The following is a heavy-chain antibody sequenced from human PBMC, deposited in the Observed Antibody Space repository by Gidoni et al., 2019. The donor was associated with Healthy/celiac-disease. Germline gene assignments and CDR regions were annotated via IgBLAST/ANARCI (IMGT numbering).Heavy chain of an antibody. CDR3: ASSPTYYDYIWGSYRIDAFDI. CDR1: GGSISTYH. Sequence: QVQLQDSGPGLVNPSETLSLTCTVPGGSISTYHWRCIRQPPGKGLEWIGYIYYSGSPNYNPSLKSRVTISVDTSKNQFSLKLSSVTAADTAVYYCASSPTYYDYIWGSYRIDAFDIWGQGTMVTVSS. J-gene: IGHJ3*02. CDR2: IYYSGSP. D-gene: IGHD3-16*02. V-gene: IGHV4-59*08.